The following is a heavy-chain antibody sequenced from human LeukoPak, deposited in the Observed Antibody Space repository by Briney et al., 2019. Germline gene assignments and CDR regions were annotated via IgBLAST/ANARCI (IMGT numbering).Heavy chain of an antibody. J-gene: IGHJ5*02. CDR2: IWYDGSNK. D-gene: IGHD3-16*01. CDR1: GFSFSGHG. V-gene: IGHV3-33*01. Sequence: PRGSLRLSCAASGFSFSGHGIHWVRQSAGKGLGWVAVIWYDGSNKYYADSVKGRCTISRENSKNTLSLQMDSLRPEDTPIYYCVRWGPEKSLDPWGQGTLVTVSS. CDR3: VRWGPEKSLDP.